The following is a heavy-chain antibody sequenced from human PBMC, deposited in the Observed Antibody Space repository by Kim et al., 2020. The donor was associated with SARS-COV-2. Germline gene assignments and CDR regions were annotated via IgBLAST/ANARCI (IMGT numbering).Heavy chain of an antibody. J-gene: IGHJ4*02. V-gene: IGHV3-23*01. CDR3: AKVGKGQLLANYLDN. Sequence: GGSLRLSCVGSGFSFGSYAMTWVRQVPGEGLEWVSGISGTSGSTYFADSVKGRFTISRANSKNTVYLDMKNLRVEDTAVYYCAKVGKGQLLANYLDNWGQGTLVTVSS. CDR1: GFSFGSYA. D-gene: IGHD7-27*01. CDR2: ISGTSGST.